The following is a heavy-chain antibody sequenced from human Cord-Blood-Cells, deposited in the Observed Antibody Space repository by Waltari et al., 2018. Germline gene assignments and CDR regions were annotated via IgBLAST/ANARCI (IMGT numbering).Heavy chain of an antibody. D-gene: IGHD2-15*01. CDR3: ARPYCRGGSCYCYFDL. J-gene: IGHJ2*01. CDR2: INAGHGNT. CDR1: GYTFTSYA. Sequence: QVQLVQSGAEVKKPGASVKVSCKASGYTFTSYAMHWVRQAPGQRLEWMGWINAGHGNTKYSQKFQGRVTITRDTSASTAYMELSSLRSDDTAVYYCARPYCRGGSCYCYFDLWGRGTLVTVSS. V-gene: IGHV1-3*01.